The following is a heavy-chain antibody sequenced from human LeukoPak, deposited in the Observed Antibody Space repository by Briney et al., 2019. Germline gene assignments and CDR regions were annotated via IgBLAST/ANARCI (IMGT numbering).Heavy chain of an antibody. CDR1: GFVFDAFS. CDR2: ISGDSGQI. CDR3: ARDTSEVVQWLVFDH. D-gene: IGHD6-19*01. V-gene: IGHV3-21*06. Sequence: PGGSLRLSCAASGFVFDAFSMNWVRQAPGKGLEWVASISGDSGQIFNADSVRGRFTISRDNAENSVYLEMQSLTVEDTAVYYCARDTSEVVQWLVFDHWGQGVLVTVSS. J-gene: IGHJ4*02.